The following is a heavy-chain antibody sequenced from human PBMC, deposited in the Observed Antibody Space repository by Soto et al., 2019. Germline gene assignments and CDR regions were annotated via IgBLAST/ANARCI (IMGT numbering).Heavy chain of an antibody. J-gene: IGHJ4*02. Sequence: GGSLRLSCAASGFTFSSYWMSWVRQAPGKGLEWVANIKQDGSGKYYVDSVKGRFTISRDNAKNSLYLQMNSLRAEDTAVYYCARAYYGDEFDYWGQGTLVTVSS. CDR2: IKQDGSGK. CDR1: GFTFSSYW. D-gene: IGHD4-17*01. CDR3: ARAYYGDEFDY. V-gene: IGHV3-7*04.